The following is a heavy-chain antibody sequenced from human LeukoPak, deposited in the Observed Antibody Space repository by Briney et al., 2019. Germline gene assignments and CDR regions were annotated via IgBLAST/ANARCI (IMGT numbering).Heavy chain of an antibody. D-gene: IGHD3-22*01. CDR2: IWSDGSNK. V-gene: IGHV3-33*01. CDR3: VRGYYAGRGHHFEY. J-gene: IGHJ4*02. Sequence: PGGSLRLSCATSGFTFSGYGMHWVRQAPGKGLEWVTVIWSDGSNKYYADSEKGRFTISRDNSKNTLFLQMNSLRAEDTAVYYCVRGYYAGRGHHFEYWGQGTLVTVSS. CDR1: GFTFSGYG.